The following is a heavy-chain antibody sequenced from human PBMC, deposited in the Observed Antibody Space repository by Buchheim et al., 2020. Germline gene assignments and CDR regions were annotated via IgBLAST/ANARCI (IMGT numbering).Heavy chain of an antibody. CDR3: ATIGVVVIFES. CDR2: ISGSGDST. CDR1: GFTFSSYS. D-gene: IGHD3-3*01. Sequence: EVQLLESGGGLVQPGGSLRLSCAASGFTFSSYSMSWVRQAPGKGLEWVSAISGSGDSTYFADSVKGRFTISRGNSNNTRYVQMNSLRAEDTAVYYCATIGVVVIFESWGQGTL. V-gene: IGHV3-23*01. J-gene: IGHJ4*02.